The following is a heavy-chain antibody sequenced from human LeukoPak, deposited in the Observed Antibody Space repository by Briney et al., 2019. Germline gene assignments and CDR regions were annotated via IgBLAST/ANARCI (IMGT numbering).Heavy chain of an antibody. J-gene: IGHJ4*02. CDR2: ISGMGGST. V-gene: IGHV3-23*01. CDR3: AKDENGGTPLPFDY. CDR1: GFTFSNYA. Sequence: RAGGSLRLSCAASGFTFSNYAMSWVRQAPGKGLEWVSAISGMGGSTYYADSVKGRLTISRDNSKSTLYLQMNSLRAEDTAIYYCAKDENGGTPLPFDYWGQGTLVTVSS. D-gene: IGHD1-1*01.